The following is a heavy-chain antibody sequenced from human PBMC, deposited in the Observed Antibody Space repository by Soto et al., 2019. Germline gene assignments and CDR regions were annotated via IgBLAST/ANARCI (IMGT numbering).Heavy chain of an antibody. Sequence: SGKVCCKASGGTFSSYDISWVRQAPGQGLEWMGGIIPIFGTANYAQKFQGRVTITADESTSTAYMELSSLRSEDTAVYYCARVLKYCTNGVCYLVKNSSGWLAFDYWGQGSLFTVSS. CDR3: ARVLKYCTNGVCYLVKNSSGWLAFDY. V-gene: IGHV1-69*13. CDR1: GGTFSSYD. CDR2: IIPIFGTA. J-gene: IGHJ4*02. D-gene: IGHD2-8*01.